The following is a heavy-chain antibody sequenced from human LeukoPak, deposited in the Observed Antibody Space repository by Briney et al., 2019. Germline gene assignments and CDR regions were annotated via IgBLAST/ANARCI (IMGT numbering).Heavy chain of an antibody. J-gene: IGHJ3*01. D-gene: IGHD6-19*01. CDR3: TRGWSAGGAFDF. CDR2: IYTSGST. Sequence: SETLSLTCTVSGGSISSGSYYWSWIRQPAGKGLVWIGRIYTSGSTNYNPSLKSRVTISVDTSKNQFSLKLSSVTAADTAVYYCTRGWSAGGAFDFWGQGALVTVSS. CDR1: GGSISSGSYY. V-gene: IGHV4-61*02.